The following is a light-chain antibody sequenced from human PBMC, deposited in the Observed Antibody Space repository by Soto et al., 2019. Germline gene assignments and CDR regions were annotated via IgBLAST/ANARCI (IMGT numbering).Light chain of an antibody. CDR1: SSNIGRNN. CDR2: NSY. V-gene: IGLV1-44*01. CDR3: AAWDDSLIGVV. Sequence: QSVLTQPPSASGTPGQRVTISCSGSSSNIGRNNVSWYQQLPGTAPKLLIFNSYQRPSGVPDRFSGSKSGTSASLAISGLQSGDETDYYCAAWDDSLIGVVFGGGTKVTVL. J-gene: IGLJ2*01.